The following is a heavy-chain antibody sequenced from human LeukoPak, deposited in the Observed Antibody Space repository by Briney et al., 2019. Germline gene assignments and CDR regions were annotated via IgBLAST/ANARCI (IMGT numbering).Heavy chain of an antibody. D-gene: IGHD3-9*01. Sequence: GGSLRLSCAASGFTFSNYAMSWVRQAPGKGLEWVSTLSGSGGSTYYADSVKGRFTISRDNSKNTLHLQMNSLRAEDTAVYYCTSQDLFDWNYFDYWGQGTLVTVSS. V-gene: IGHV3-23*01. CDR1: GFTFSNYA. J-gene: IGHJ4*02. CDR2: LSGSGGST. CDR3: TSQDLFDWNYFDY.